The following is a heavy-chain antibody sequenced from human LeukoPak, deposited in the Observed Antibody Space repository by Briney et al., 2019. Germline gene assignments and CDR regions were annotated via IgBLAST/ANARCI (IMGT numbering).Heavy chain of an antibody. J-gene: IGHJ4*02. D-gene: IGHD3-3*01. CDR3: ARAAETYDFWSGYYRATDY. CDR1: GFIFSNYG. Sequence: GGSLRLSCAASGFIFSNYGMHWVRQAPGKGLEWVAVISYDGSNKYYADSVKGRFTISRDNSKNTLYLQMNSLRAEDTAVYYCARAAETYDFWSGYYRATDYWGQGTLVTVSS. V-gene: IGHV3-30*03. CDR2: ISYDGSNK.